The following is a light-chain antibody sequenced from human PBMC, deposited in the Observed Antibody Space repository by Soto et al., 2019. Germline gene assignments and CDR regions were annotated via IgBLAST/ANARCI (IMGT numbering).Light chain of an antibody. Sequence: EIMLTHSPGTLSLSPGERATLSCRASQSVSSNYLAWYQQKPGQPPRLLIYGASNRATGIPDRFDGSGSGTDFTLTISRLEPEDFAVYYCQQYGSSPSPQTFGQGTKVDIK. J-gene: IGKJ1*01. V-gene: IGKV3-20*01. CDR2: GAS. CDR3: QQYGSSPSPQT. CDR1: QSVSSNY.